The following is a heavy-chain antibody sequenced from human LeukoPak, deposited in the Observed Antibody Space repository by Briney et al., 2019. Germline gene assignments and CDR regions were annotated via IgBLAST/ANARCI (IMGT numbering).Heavy chain of an antibody. CDR1: GGSISSGDYY. J-gene: IGHJ5*02. Sequence: SQTLSHTCTVSGGSISSGDYYWSWIRQPPGKGLEWIGYIYYSGSTYYNPSLKSRVTISVDTSKNQFSLKLSSVTAADTAVYYCARSYSNENWFDPWGQGTLVTVSS. CDR3: ARSYSNENWFDP. V-gene: IGHV4-30-4*08. CDR2: IYYSGST. D-gene: IGHD4-11*01.